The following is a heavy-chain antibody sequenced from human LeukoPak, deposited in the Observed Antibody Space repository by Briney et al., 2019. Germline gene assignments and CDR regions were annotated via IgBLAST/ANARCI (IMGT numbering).Heavy chain of an antibody. CDR2: INHSGST. CDR3: ARRSSSRAYYDFWSGYSIFDY. D-gene: IGHD3-3*01. CDR1: GGSFSGYY. Sequence: TSETLSLTCAVYGGSFSGYYWSWIRQPPGKGLEWIGEINHSGSTNYNPSLKSRVTISVDTSKNQFSLKLSSVTAADTAVYYCARRSSSRAYYDFWSGYSIFDYWGQGTLVTVSS. V-gene: IGHV4-34*01. J-gene: IGHJ4*02.